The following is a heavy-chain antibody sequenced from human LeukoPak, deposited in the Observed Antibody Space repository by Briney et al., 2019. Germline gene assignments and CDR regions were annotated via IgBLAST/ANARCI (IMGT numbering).Heavy chain of an antibody. CDR1: GGSFSGYY. CDR2: INHSGST. V-gene: IGHV4-34*01. CDR3: ASLGLGYCSSTSCRAIDY. J-gene: IGHJ4*02. D-gene: IGHD2-2*01. Sequence: SPSETLSLTCAVYGGSFSGYYWSWIRQPPGKGLEWIGEINHSGSTNYNPSLKSRVTISVDTSKNQFSLKLSSVTAADTAVYYCASLGLGYCSSTSCRAIDYWGQGTLVTVSS.